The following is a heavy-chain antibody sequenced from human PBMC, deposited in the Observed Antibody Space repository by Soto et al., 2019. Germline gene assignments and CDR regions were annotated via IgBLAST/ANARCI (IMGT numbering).Heavy chain of an antibody. D-gene: IGHD1-7*01. Sequence: QVQLVESGGCVVQPGRSLRLSCAASGFTFSSYGMHWVRQAPGKGLEWVAVISYDGSNKYYADSVKGRFTISRDNSKNRLYLQMNSLRAEDRGVYYCAKDRFMKNWNYGLDYWGQGTLVTVSS. CDR2: ISYDGSNK. V-gene: IGHV3-30*18. CDR1: GFTFSSYG. CDR3: AKDRFMKNWNYGLDY. J-gene: IGHJ4*02.